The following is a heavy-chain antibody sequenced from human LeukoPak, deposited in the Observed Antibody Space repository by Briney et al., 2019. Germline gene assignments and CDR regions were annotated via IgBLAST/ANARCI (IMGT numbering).Heavy chain of an antibody. CDR3: VKPFYEYTAYTESMDV. Sequence: GGSLRLSCAASGFTFHTYAMHWVRQAPGKGLEWVSTISWDGGSVYYADSVKDRFTISRDNAKNSLYLHMHSLKHDDAALYYCVKPFYEYTAYTESMDVWGQGTTVTVSS. J-gene: IGHJ6*02. D-gene: IGHD2/OR15-2a*01. CDR2: ISWDGGSV. CDR1: GFTFHTYA. V-gene: IGHV3-9*01.